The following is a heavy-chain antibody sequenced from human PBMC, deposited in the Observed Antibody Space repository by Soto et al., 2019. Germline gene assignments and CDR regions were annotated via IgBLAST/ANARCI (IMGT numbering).Heavy chain of an antibody. CDR2: INPSGGST. CDR1: GYTFTSYY. V-gene: IGHV1-46*03. J-gene: IGHJ6*03. CDR3: ASNPGRVNNFGVVIILDYYMDV. D-gene: IGHD3-3*01. Sequence: ASVKVSCKASGYTFTSYYMHWVRQAPGQGLEWMGIINPSGGSTSYAQKFQGRVTMTRDTSTSTVYMELSSLRSEDTAVYYCASNPGRVNNFGVVIILDYYMDVWGKGTTVTVSS.